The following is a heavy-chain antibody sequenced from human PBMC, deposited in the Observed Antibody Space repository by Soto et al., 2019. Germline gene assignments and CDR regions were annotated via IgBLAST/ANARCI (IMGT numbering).Heavy chain of an antibody. V-gene: IGHV4-31*03. D-gene: IGHD1-26*01. Sequence: QVQLQESGPRLVEASQTLSLTCTVSNASITSSGYYWSWVRQPPGKRLEWIGYIYHSGSTFYSPSHRRRLTMSVDTPTNQFSLTLRSVTAADTAVYHGARMSGTYYVPDYWGQGTLVTVSS. CDR1: NASITSSGYY. J-gene: IGHJ4*02. CDR2: IYHSGST. CDR3: ARMSGTYYVPDY.